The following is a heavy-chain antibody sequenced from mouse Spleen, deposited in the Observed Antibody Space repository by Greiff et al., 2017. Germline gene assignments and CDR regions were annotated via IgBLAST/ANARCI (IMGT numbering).Heavy chain of an antibody. Sequence: QVQLQQSGAELVRPGVSVKISCKGSGYTFTDYAMHWVKQSHAKSLEWIGVISTYYGDASYNQKFKGKATMTVDKSSSTAYMELARLTSEDSAIYYCARSYDGYYLDYWGQGTTLTVSS. D-gene: IGHD2-3*01. CDR2: ISTYYGDA. J-gene: IGHJ2*01. CDR3: ARSYDGYYLDY. V-gene: IGHV1S137*01. CDR1: GYTFTDYA.